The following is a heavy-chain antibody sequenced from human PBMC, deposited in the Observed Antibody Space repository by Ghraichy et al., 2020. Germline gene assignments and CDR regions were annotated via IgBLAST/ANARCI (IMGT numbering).Heavy chain of an antibody. Sequence: GGSLRLSCAASGFTFSSYSMNWVRQAPGKGLEWVSYISSSSSTIYYADSVKGRFTISRDNAKNSLYLQMNSLRDEDTAVYYCARDVPDYYGSGPVDYWGQGTLVTVSS. D-gene: IGHD3-10*01. CDR1: GFTFSSYS. CDR3: ARDVPDYYGSGPVDY. V-gene: IGHV3-48*02. CDR2: ISSSSSTI. J-gene: IGHJ4*02.